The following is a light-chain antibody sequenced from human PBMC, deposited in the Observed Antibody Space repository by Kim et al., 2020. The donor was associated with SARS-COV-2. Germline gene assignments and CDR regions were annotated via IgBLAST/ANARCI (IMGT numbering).Light chain of an antibody. CDR2: KDS. Sequence: SVALGQTARLTCGGNNLQTKNVHWYRQKPGQAPVLVMYKDSKRPSGIPERFSGSNSGNTATLTITRAQAGDEADYYCQVWDSGTWVFGGGTQLTVL. CDR1: NLQTKN. CDR3: QVWDSGTWV. J-gene: IGLJ3*02. V-gene: IGLV3-9*01.